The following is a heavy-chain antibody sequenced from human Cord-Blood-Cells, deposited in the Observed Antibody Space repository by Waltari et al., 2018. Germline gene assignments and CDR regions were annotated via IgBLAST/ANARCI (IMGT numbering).Heavy chain of an antibody. Sequence: QVQLVESGGGVVQPGRSLRLSCAASGFTFSSYGMHWVRQAPGKGLEWVAVISYDGSNKYYADSVKGRFTISRDNSKNTLYLQMNSLRAEDTAVYYCAKADSLASIAARPGAFTFDYWGQGTLVTVSS. CDR1: GFTFSSYG. V-gene: IGHV3-30*18. D-gene: IGHD6-6*01. J-gene: IGHJ4*02. CDR2: ISYDGSNK. CDR3: AKADSLASIAARPGAFTFDY.